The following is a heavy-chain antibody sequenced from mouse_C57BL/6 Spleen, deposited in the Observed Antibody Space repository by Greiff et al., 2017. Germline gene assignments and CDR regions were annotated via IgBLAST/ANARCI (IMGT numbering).Heavy chain of an antibody. J-gene: IGHJ4*01. CDR3: ARAGLNAMDY. V-gene: IGHV1-82*01. Sequence: VQLQQSGPELVKPGASVKISCKASGYAFSSSWMNWVKQRPGKGLEWIGRIYPGDGDTNYNGKFKGKATLTAEKSSSTAYMQLSSLTSEDSAVYFCARAGLNAMDYWGQGTSVTVSS. D-gene: IGHD1-3*01. CDR1: GYAFSSSW. CDR2: IYPGDGDT.